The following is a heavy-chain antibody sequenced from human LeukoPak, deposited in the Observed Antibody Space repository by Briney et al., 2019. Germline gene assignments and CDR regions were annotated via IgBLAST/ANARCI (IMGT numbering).Heavy chain of an antibody. CDR3: AKTVRSGQYLDAFDM. Sequence: SGRSLRLSCAASGFTFSSYAMSWVRQAPGKGLEWVSGITGSGGSTYYADSVKGRLTISRDNSKNTLYVQMNSLRAEDAAVYYCAKTVRSGQYLDAFDMWGQGTVVTVSS. D-gene: IGHD3-3*01. V-gene: IGHV3-23*01. CDR2: ITGSGGST. J-gene: IGHJ3*02. CDR1: GFTFSSYA.